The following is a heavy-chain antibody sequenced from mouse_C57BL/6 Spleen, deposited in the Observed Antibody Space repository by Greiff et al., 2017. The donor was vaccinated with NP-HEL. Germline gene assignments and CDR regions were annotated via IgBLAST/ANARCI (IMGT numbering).Heavy chain of an antibody. CDR1: GFTFSSYA. V-gene: IGHV5-9-1*02. J-gene: IGHJ4*01. D-gene: IGHD3-2*02. CDR2: ISSGGDYI. Sequence: EVKLEESGEGLVKPGGSLKLSCAASGFTFSSYAMSWVRQTPEKRLEWVAYISSGGDYIYYADTVKGRFTISRDNARNTLYLQMSSLKSEDTAMYYCTRDQERYYAMEYWGQGTSVTASS. CDR3: TRDQERYYAMEY.